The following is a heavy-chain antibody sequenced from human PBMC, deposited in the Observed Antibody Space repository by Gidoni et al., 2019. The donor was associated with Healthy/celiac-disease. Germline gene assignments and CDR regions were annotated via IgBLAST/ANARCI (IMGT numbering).Heavy chain of an antibody. CDR1: GYTFTDYY. Sequence: EVQLVQSGAEVKKPGATVKISCKVSGYTFTDYYMHWGQQAPGKGLEWMGIIDPEDGETIYAEKFQGRVTITADKSTDTAYMELSSLRSEDTAVYYCATDSSVEMAKTLDYWGQGTLVTVSS. D-gene: IGHD5-12*01. CDR2: IDPEDGET. CDR3: ATDSSVEMAKTLDY. V-gene: IGHV1-69-2*01. J-gene: IGHJ4*02.